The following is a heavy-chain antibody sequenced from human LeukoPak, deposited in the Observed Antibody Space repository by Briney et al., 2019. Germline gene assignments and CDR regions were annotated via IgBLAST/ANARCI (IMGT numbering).Heavy chain of an antibody. Sequence: GGSLRLSCAASGFTFSSYDMHWVRQATGKGLEWVSAIGTAGDTYYPGSVKGRFTISRENAKNSLYLQMNSLRAGDTAVYYCARANWGSNWYFDLWGRGTLVTVSP. CDR3: ARANWGSNWYFDL. CDR2: IGTAGDT. J-gene: IGHJ2*01. V-gene: IGHV3-13*01. CDR1: GFTFSSYD. D-gene: IGHD7-27*01.